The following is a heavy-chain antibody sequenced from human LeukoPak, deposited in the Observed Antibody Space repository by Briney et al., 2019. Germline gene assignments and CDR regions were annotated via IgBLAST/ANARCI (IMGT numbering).Heavy chain of an antibody. D-gene: IGHD2-15*01. CDR2: IYYSGST. CDR1: GGSMSSYY. Sequence: SETLSLTCTVSGGSMSSYYWSWIRQSPGKGLEWIGYIYYSGSTNYNPSLKSRVTISVDTSKNQFSLKLSSVTAADTAVYYCARDQGVVVARNPKDAFDIWGQGTMVTVSS. V-gene: IGHV4-59*01. CDR3: ARDQGVVVARNPKDAFDI. J-gene: IGHJ3*02.